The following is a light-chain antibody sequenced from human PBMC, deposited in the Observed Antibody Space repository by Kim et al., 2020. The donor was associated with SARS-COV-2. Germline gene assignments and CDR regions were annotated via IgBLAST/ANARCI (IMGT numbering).Light chain of an antibody. V-gene: IGLV3-1*01. J-gene: IGLJ1*01. CDR2: QDD. CDR1: ELGDKY. Sequence: SYELTQPPSVSVSPGQTASITCSGDELGDKYACWYQQKPGQAPMLVIYQDDTRPSGIPERFSGSNSGNAATLTISVTQDMDGADYYCQAWDTSTVVFGTG. CDR3: QAWDTSTVV.